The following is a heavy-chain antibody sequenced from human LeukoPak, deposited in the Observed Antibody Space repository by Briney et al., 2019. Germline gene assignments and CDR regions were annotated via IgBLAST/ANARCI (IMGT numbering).Heavy chain of an antibody. D-gene: IGHD2-2*01. J-gene: IGHJ5*02. CDR1: GYTFTSYY. CDR2: INPSGGST. Sequence: ASVKVSCKASGYTFTSYYMHWVRQAPGQGLEWMGIINPSGGSTSYAQKFQGRVTITADESTSTAYMELSSLRSEDTAVYYCARGGLDSLGYCSSTSCGTPFDPWGQGTLVTVSS. CDR3: ARGGLDSLGYCSSTSCGTPFDP. V-gene: IGHV1-46*01.